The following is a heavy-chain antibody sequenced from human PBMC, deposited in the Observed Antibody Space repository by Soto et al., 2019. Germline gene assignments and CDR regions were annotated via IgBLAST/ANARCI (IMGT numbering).Heavy chain of an antibody. CDR2: IYWDDSK. J-gene: IGHJ4*02. V-gene: IGHV2-5*02. D-gene: IGHD1-26*01. Sequence: QITLKASGPTLVKPTQTLTLTCTFSGFPLTTDRVGVGWIRQPPGEALEWLAVIYWDDSKTYRPYLESRLTIPQDTSKNHVALTMTNMDSMDLATYYSAHAYGGRSLYWGQGTLVTVSS. CDR1: GFPLTTDRVG. CDR3: AHAYGGRSLY.